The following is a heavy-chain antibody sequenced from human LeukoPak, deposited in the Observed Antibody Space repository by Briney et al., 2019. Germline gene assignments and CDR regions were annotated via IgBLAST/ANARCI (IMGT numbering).Heavy chain of an antibody. CDR3: AKAGAYDLGNWFDP. Sequence: GGSLRLSCAVSGFTSSDYYMSWVRQAPGKGLEWVSFIYSGGATNYADSVKGRFTISRDNSKNTLYLQMNSLRAEDTAVYYCAKAGAYDLGNWFDPWGQGTLVTVSS. V-gene: IGHV3-53*01. D-gene: IGHD3-3*01. J-gene: IGHJ5*02. CDR1: GFTSSDYY. CDR2: IYSGGAT.